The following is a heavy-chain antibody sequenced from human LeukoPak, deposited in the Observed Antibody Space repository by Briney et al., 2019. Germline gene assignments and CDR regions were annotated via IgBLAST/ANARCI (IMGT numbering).Heavy chain of an antibody. CDR3: ARGEAVAATGYWFDP. J-gene: IGHJ5*02. Sequence: RASVKVSCKASGYTFTGYYMHWVRQAPGQGLEWMGWINPNSGGTNYAQKFQGRVTVTRDTSISTAYMELSRLRSDDTALYYCARGEAVAATGYWFDPWGQETLVTVSS. D-gene: IGHD6-19*01. CDR2: INPNSGGT. V-gene: IGHV1-2*02. CDR1: GYTFTGYY.